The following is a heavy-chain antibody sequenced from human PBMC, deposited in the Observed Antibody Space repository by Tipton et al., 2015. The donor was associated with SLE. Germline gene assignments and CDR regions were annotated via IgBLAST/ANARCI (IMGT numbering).Heavy chain of an antibody. J-gene: IGHJ4*02. CDR1: GGSFSGYY. CDR2: IYYSGST. D-gene: IGHD5-12*01. Sequence: TLSLTCAVYGGSFSGYYWSWIRQPPGKGLEWIGYIYYSGSTNYNPSLKSRVTISVDTSKNQFSLKLSSVTAADTAVYYCARLRHSGYDSYFDYWGQGTLVTVSS. V-gene: IGHV4-34*01. CDR3: ARLRHSGYDSYFDY.